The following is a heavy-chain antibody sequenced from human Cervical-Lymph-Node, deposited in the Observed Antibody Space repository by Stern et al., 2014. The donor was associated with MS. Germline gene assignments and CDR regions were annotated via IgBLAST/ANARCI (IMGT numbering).Heavy chain of an antibody. J-gene: IGHJ5*02. CDR3: ARTDILLIDH. D-gene: IGHD2-8*01. V-gene: IGHV4-30-4*01. CDR2: IYHSGNT. Sequence: QLQLQESGPGLVKPSQTLSLTCTVSGGSIRSDDYYWTWIRPPPGKGLEWIGYIYHSGNTYYNPSLRSRVTISVDTSKNQFSLNLTSVTAADTAVYYCARTDILLIDHWGQGTLVTVSS. CDR1: GGSIRSDDYY.